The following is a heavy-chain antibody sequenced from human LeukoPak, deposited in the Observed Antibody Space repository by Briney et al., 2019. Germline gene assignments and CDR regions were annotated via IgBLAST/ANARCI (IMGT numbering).Heavy chain of an antibody. J-gene: IGHJ3*02. CDR3: ARANDFGGTNDAFDI. D-gene: IGHD4-23*01. CDR1: GGSMMTYY. V-gene: IGHV4-59*01. CDR2: TSHSGST. Sequence: SETLSLTCTVAGGSMMTYYWSWIRQPPGKGLEWIGYTSHSGSTTYSPSLQSRASISVDTSKNQFSLTLNSVPAADTAVFYCARANDFGGTNDAFDIWGQGTMVTVSS.